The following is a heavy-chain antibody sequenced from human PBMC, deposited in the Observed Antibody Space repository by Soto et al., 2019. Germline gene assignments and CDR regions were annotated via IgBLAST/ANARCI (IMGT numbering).Heavy chain of an antibody. D-gene: IGHD1-26*01. CDR1: GFTVSSSH. CDR3: ASLGPYGWETYSFRYNCFDP. Sequence: PGGSLRLSCTTSGFTVSSSHMSWVRQAPGKGLDWVSVIYSGGNSYYAVSVQGRFTISRDNSKNTVYLQMNSLRGEDTAIYYCASLGPYGWETYSFRYNCFDPWGKGTRVPVSS. CDR2: IYSGGNS. J-gene: IGHJ5*02. V-gene: IGHV3-53*01.